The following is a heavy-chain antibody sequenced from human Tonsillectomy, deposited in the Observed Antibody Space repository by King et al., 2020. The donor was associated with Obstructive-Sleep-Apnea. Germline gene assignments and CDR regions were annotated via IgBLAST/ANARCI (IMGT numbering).Heavy chain of an antibody. CDR3: ARDMSAYDSTSPAY. D-gene: IGHD3-10*01. J-gene: IGHJ4*02. V-gene: IGHV1-2*02. CDR2: ISPNSGAT. Sequence: QLVQSGAEVKKPGASVKVSCKASGYTFTGYYIHWVRQAPGQGLEGMGWISPNSGATKYEQKIQDKVTMTRDTSISTAYIDLSRLRSDEPAIYYCARDMSAYDSTSPAYWGQGTLVTVAS. CDR1: GYTFTGYY.